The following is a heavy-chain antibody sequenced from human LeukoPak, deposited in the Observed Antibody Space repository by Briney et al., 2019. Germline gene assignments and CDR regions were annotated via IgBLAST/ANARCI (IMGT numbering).Heavy chain of an antibody. CDR1: RYTFTGYY. CDR3: ARVDAASLAVHY. Sequence: ASVKVSCKASRYTFTGYYLNWVRQAPGQGLEWMGRINPNSGGTNSGQKFQGRVTMTRDTSISTAYLELSSLTFDDTAVYYCARVDAASLAVHYWGQGTLVTVSS. CDR2: INPNSGGT. D-gene: IGHD6-13*01. J-gene: IGHJ4*02. V-gene: IGHV1-2*02.